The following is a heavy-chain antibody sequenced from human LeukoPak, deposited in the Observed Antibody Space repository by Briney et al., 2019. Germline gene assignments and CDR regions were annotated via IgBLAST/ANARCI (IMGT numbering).Heavy chain of an antibody. CDR1: GFTFSSYA. V-gene: IGHV3-23*01. Sequence: GGSLRLSCAASGFTFSSYAMIWVRQAPGKGLEWVSAISGSGGSTYYADSVKGRFTISRDKSKNTLYLQMNSLRAEDTAVYYCAKDRGYYGSGSYPPPTDYWGQGTLVTVSS. D-gene: IGHD3-10*01. CDR2: ISGSGGST. J-gene: IGHJ4*02. CDR3: AKDRGYYGSGSYPPPTDY.